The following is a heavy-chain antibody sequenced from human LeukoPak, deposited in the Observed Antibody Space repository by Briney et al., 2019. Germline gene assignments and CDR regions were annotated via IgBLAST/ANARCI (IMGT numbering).Heavy chain of an antibody. CDR3: ARDLSPCSSSWYRGYYYGMDV. D-gene: IGHD6-13*01. CDR1: GFTFSSYG. Sequence: PGGSLRLSCAASGFTFSSYGMHWVRQAPGKGLEWVAFIRYDGSNKYYADSVKGRFTISRDNSKNTLYLQMNSLRAEDTAVYYCARDLSPCSSSWYRGYYYGMDVWGQGTTVTVSS. J-gene: IGHJ6*02. V-gene: IGHV3-30*02. CDR2: IRYDGSNK.